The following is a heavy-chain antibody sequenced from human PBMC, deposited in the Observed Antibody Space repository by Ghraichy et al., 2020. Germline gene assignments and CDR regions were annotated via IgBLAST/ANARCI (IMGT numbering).Heavy chain of an antibody. V-gene: IGHV3-11*01. D-gene: IGHD1-1*01. Sequence: LSLTCAASGLTFSDYYMSWIRQAPGKGLEWVSYIGSSGSTIYYADSVKGRFTISRDNAKKSLYLQMNSLRAEDTAVYYCAREWGTTGTTSYAFDIWGQGTMVTVSS. CDR1: GLTFSDYY. CDR3: AREWGTTGTTSYAFDI. J-gene: IGHJ3*02. CDR2: IGSSGSTI.